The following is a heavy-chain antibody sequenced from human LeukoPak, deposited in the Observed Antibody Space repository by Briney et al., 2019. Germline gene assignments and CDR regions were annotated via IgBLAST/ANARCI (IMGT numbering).Heavy chain of an antibody. J-gene: IGHJ5*02. D-gene: IGHD5-18*01. CDR3: ARVLRYSYGYVRWFDP. V-gene: IGHV4-34*01. Sequence: PSETLSLTCAVYGGSFSGYYWSWIRQPPGKGLEWIGEINHSGSTNYNPPLKSRVTISVDTSKNQFSLKLSSVTAADTAVYYCARVLRYSYGYVRWFDPWGQGTLVTVSS. CDR2: INHSGST. CDR1: GGSFSGYY.